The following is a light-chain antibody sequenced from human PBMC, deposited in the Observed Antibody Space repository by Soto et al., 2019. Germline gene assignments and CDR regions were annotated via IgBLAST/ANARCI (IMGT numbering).Light chain of an antibody. CDR2: AAS. CDR1: QGIGSS. Sequence: ILLTQSPSSLSASVGDRVTITCLASQGIGSSFAWYQQKPGKAPKLLIYAASSLQSGVPSRFSGSGSGTDFTLTISSLQPEDFATYYCQQLHDYPITFGQGTRLEIK. CDR3: QQLHDYPIT. J-gene: IGKJ5*01. V-gene: IGKV1-9*01.